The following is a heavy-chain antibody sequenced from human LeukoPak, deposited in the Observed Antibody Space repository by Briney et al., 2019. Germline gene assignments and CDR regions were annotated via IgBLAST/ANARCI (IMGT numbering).Heavy chain of an antibody. CDR2: IYPGDSDT. Sequence: GESLKISCNGSGYSFTTYWIAWVRQMPGKGLEWMGIIYPGDSDTIYSPSFQGQVTISADKSISTAYLQWSSLKASDTAMYYCARHAMSGEIDFWGQGTLVTVS. J-gene: IGHJ4*02. V-gene: IGHV5-51*01. CDR3: ARHAMSGEIDF. D-gene: IGHD6-19*01. CDR1: GYSFTTYW.